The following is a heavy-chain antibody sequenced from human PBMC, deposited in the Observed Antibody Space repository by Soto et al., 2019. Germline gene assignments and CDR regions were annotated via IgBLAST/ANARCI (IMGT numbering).Heavy chain of an antibody. CDR1: GFTFSAYV. Sequence: GSLRLSCAASGFTFSAYVMSWVRQAPGKGLEWVSSITSSGGGTYYADSVKGRFTVSRDNSKNTVYLQMNSLRDEDTAVYYCAKGKTYYYDSSGYANWGQGTLVTVSS. D-gene: IGHD3-22*01. V-gene: IGHV3-23*01. J-gene: IGHJ4*02. CDR2: ITSSGGGT. CDR3: AKGKTYYYDSSGYAN.